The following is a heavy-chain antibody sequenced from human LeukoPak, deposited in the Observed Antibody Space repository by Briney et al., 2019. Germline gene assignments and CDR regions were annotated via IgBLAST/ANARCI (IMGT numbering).Heavy chain of an antibody. CDR3: TSPLRQQLGYYGVDV. J-gene: IGHJ6*02. CDR2: IRSKADSYAT. D-gene: IGHD6-13*01. CDR1: GFTFSGSA. V-gene: IGHV3-73*01. Sequence: GGSLKLSCAASGFTFSGSAIHWVRQASGKGLEWLGRIRSKADSYATAYAASVNGRFTISRDDSRKTAYLQMKSLKTEDTAVYYCTSPLRQQLGYYGVDVWGQGTTVTVSS.